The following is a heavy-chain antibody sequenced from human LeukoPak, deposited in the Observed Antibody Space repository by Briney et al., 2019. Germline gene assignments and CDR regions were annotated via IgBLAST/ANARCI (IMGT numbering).Heavy chain of an antibody. J-gene: IGHJ4*02. V-gene: IGHV1-46*01. CDR2: INPSGGST. D-gene: IGHD4-17*01. Sequence: ASVKVSCKASGYTFTSYYMHWVRQAPGQGLEWMGIINPSGGSTSYAQKFQGRVTMTRDMSTSTVYMELSSLRSEDTAVYYCARDLDYGDYVGELVDYWGQGTLVTVSS. CDR3: ARDLDYGDYVGELVDY. CDR1: GYTFTSYY.